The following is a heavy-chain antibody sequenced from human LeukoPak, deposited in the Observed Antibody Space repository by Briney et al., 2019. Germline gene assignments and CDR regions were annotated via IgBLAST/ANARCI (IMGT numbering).Heavy chain of an antibody. J-gene: IGHJ4*02. CDR3: ARGGYSSSWYQRKDYFDY. Sequence: SETLSLTCAVSGGSISSYYWSWIRQPAGKGLEWIGRIYTSGSTNYNPSLKSRVTMSVDTSKNQFSLKLSSVTAADTAVYYCARGGYSSSWYQRKDYFDYWGQGTLVTVSS. CDR1: GGSISSYY. D-gene: IGHD6-13*01. V-gene: IGHV4-4*07. CDR2: IYTSGST.